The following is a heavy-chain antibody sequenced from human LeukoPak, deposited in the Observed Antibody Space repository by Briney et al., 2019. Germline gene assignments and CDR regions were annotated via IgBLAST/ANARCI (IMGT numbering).Heavy chain of an antibody. CDR2: ISSSGSTI. CDR3: ARDGKYYYDSSGYSWFDP. Sequence: GGSLRLSCAASGFTFSDYYMSWIRQAPGKGLEWVSYISSSGSTIYYADSVKGRFTISRDNAKNSLYLLMNSLRAEDTAVYYCARDGKYYYDSSGYSWFDPWGQGTLVTVSS. V-gene: IGHV3-11*01. CDR1: GFTFSDYY. J-gene: IGHJ5*02. D-gene: IGHD3-22*01.